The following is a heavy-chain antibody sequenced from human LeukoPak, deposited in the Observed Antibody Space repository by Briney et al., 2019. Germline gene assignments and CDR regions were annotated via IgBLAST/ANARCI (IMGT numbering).Heavy chain of an antibody. D-gene: IGHD3-9*01. CDR1: GGTFNNYA. Sequence: ASVKVSCKASGGTFNNYAISWVRQAPGQGLEWMGIINPSGGSTSYAQKFQGRVTMTRDMSTSTVYMELSSLRSEDTAVYYCARDRVKTPFNVLRYFDWLGPGEAWFDPWGQGTLVTVSS. CDR2: INPSGGST. J-gene: IGHJ5*02. CDR3: ARDRVKTPFNVLRYFDWLGPGEAWFDP. V-gene: IGHV1-46*02.